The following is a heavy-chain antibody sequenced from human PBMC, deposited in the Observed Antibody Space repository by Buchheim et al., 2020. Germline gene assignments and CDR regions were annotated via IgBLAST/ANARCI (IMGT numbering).Heavy chain of an antibody. CDR3: AMSTDYYSG. D-gene: IGHD2-21*02. CDR2: INGDGRNT. V-gene: IGHV3-74*01. J-gene: IGHJ4*02. Sequence: EVQLVESGGGLVQPGGSLRLSCAASGFTFGIYWMHWVCQTPGKGLVWVSRINGDGRNTDYADSVKGRFTISRDNAENTLYLQMNSLRAEDTAVYYCAMSTDYYSGWGQGT. CDR1: GFTFGIYW.